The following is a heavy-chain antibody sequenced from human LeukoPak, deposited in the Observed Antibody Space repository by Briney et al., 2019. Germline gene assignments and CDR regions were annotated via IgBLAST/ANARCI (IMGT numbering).Heavy chain of an antibody. CDR2: ISGSGGST. Sequence: GGSLRLSCAASGFTFSSYAMSWVRQAPGKGLEWVSAISGSGGSTYYADSVKGRFTISRGNAKNSLYLQMNSLRDDDTAVYYCARAVQSYSTPIFDYWGQGTLVTVSS. J-gene: IGHJ4*02. CDR1: GFTFSSYA. V-gene: IGHV3-23*01. D-gene: IGHD2-15*01. CDR3: ARAVQSYSTPIFDY.